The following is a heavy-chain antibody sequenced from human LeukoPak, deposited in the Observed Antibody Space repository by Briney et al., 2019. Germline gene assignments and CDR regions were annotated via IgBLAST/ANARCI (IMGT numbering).Heavy chain of an antibody. D-gene: IGHD2-2*01. CDR2: IYTSGST. CDR1: GASIDSYY. J-gene: IGHJ6*03. Sequence: SETLSLTCTISGASIDSYYWSWIRQPPGKGLEWIGRIYTSGSTNYNPSLKSRVTISVDTSKNQFSLKLSSVTAADTAVYYCARASRYCSSTSCYAYYYYYYMDVWGKGTTVTISS. CDR3: ARASRYCSSTSCYAYYYYYYMDV. V-gene: IGHV4-4*08.